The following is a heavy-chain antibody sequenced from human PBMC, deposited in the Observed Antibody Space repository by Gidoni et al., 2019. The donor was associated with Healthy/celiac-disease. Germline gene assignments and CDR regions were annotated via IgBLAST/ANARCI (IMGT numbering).Heavy chain of an antibody. J-gene: IGHJ4*02. Sequence: EVQLLESGGGLVQPGGSLRLSCAASGFTFSSYAMSWVRQAPGKGLEWVSAISGRGGSTYYADSVKGRFTISRDNSKNTLYLQMNSLRAEDTAVYYCAKSISRLGGLFDYWGQGTLVTVSS. CDR3: AKSISRLGGLFDY. CDR2: ISGRGGST. V-gene: IGHV3-23*01. CDR1: GFTFSSYA. D-gene: IGHD3-16*01.